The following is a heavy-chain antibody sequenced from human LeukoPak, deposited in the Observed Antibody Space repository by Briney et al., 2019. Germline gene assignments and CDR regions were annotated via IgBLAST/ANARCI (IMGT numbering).Heavy chain of an antibody. Sequence: GSSLRLSCEASGFTFSTYGMHWVRQAPGKGLEWVAGISNGGSYKYYADSVKGRFTISRDNSRNTLYLQMNSLRPDDTALYYCAKPRGGDSRAFDTWGQGTMVAVSS. CDR3: AKPRGGDSRAFDT. J-gene: IGHJ3*02. CDR2: ISNGGSYK. D-gene: IGHD2-21*02. V-gene: IGHV3-30*18. CDR1: GFTFSTYG.